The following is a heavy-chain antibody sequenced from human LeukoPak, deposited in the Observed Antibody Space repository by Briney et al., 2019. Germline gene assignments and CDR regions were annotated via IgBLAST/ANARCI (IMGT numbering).Heavy chain of an antibody. D-gene: IGHD6-13*01. CDR1: GFTFRDFG. CDR3: GRGGGSSQNWFDP. CDR2: IRNDGSKD. V-gene: IGHV3-30*02. J-gene: IGHJ5*02. Sequence: GGSLRLSCAASGFTFRDFGMHWVRQAPGKGLEWVAFIRNDGSKDYYPDSVKGRFTISRDNSRTTLYLQMHSLRIEDTAVYYWGRGGGSSQNWFDPWGRGTLVTVSP.